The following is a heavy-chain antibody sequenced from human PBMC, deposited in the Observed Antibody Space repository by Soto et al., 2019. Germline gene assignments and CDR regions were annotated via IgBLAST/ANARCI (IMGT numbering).Heavy chain of an antibody. CDR3: AREGGYSYGFDY. D-gene: IGHD5-18*01. Sequence: SVKAACKSSGGSVSMCTVNWVRQATGQGLEWMGWMNPNSGNTGYAQKFQGRVTMSRNTSISTAYMELSSLRSEDTAVYYCAREGGYSYGFDYWGQGTLVTVSS. CDR1: GGSVSMCT. V-gene: IGHV1-8*01. CDR2: MNPNSGNT. J-gene: IGHJ4*02.